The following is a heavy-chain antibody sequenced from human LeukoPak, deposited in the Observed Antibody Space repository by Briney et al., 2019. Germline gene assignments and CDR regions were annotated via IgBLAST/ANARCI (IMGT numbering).Heavy chain of an antibody. CDR1: GYTFISYA. J-gene: IGHJ4*02. D-gene: IGHD6-19*01. CDR2: INTNTGNP. CDR3: ARNELWQWLADLDY. Sequence: GASVKVSCKASGYTFISYAMNWVRQAPGQGLEWMGWINTNTGNPTYAQGFTGRFVFSLDTSVSTAYLQISSLKADDTAVYYCARNELWQWLADLDYWGQGTLVTVSS. V-gene: IGHV7-4-1*02.